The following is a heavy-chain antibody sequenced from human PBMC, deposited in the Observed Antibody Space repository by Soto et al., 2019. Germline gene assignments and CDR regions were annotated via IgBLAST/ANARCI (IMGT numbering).Heavy chain of an antibody. Sequence: PSETLSLTCAVYGGSFSGYYWSWIRQPPGKGLEWIGEINHSGSTNYNPSLKSRVTISVDTSKNQFSLKLSSVTAADTAVYYCARGENYDFWSGSADYYGMDVWGQGTTVTVSS. J-gene: IGHJ6*02. CDR2: INHSGST. V-gene: IGHV4-34*01. CDR1: GGSFSGYY. CDR3: ARGENYDFWSGSADYYGMDV. D-gene: IGHD3-3*01.